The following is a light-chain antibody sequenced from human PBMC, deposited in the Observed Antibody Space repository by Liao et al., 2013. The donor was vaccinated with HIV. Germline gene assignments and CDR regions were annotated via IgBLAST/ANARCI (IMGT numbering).Light chain of an antibody. CDR1: NIGRKN. Sequence: SYELTQPPSVSVAPGKTARITCGGNNIGRKNVHWYQQKPGQAPLLVIYYDNERPSGIPERFSGSSSGTTATLTISGVQAEDEADYYCQSADSGGTSEPFGGGTRLTVL. CDR3: QSADSGGTSEP. J-gene: IGLJ2*01. CDR2: YDN. V-gene: IGLV3-21*01.